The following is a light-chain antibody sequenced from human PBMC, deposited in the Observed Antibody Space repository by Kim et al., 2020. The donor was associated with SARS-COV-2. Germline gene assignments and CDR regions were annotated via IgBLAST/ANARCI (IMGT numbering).Light chain of an antibody. Sequence: SPGERATLSCRASQSVSSSYLAWYQQKPGQAPRLLIYGASSRATGIPDRFSGSGSGTDFTLTISRLEPEDFAVYYCQQYGSSVITFGPGTKVDIK. J-gene: IGKJ3*01. V-gene: IGKV3-20*01. CDR3: QQYGSSVIT. CDR1: QSVSSSY. CDR2: GAS.